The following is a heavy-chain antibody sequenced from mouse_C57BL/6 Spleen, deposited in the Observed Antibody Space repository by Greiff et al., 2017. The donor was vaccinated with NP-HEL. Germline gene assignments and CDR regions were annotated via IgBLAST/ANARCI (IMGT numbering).Heavy chain of an antibody. CDR2: INPNNGGT. D-gene: IGHD1-1*01. CDR1: GYTFTDYN. J-gene: IGHJ3*01. V-gene: IGHV1-22*01. CDR3: ASHYYGSSHPPFAY. Sequence: EVQLQQSGPELVKPGASVKMSCKASGYTFTDYNMHWVKQSHGKSLEWIGYINPNNGGTSYNQKFKGKATLTVNKSSSTAYMELSSLTSEDSAVYYCASHYYGSSHPPFAYWGQGTLVTVSA.